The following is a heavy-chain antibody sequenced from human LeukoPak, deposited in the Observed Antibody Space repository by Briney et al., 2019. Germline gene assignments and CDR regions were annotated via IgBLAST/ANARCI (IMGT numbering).Heavy chain of an antibody. Sequence: PGGSLRLSCAAPGFTFSDYYMSWIRQAPGKGLEWVSYISSSSSYTNYADSVKGRFTISRDNAKNPLYLQLNSLRAEDTAVYYCARDPHAFDIWGQGTMVTVSS. CDR2: ISSSSSYT. J-gene: IGHJ3*02. CDR1: GFTFSDYY. V-gene: IGHV3-11*06. CDR3: ARDPHAFDI.